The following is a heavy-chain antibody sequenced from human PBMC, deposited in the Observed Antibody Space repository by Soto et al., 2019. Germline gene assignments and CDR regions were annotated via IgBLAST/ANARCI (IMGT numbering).Heavy chain of an antibody. CDR3: ARGLVATIGAFDY. Sequence: GASVKVSCKXSGYTFTSYDINWVRQATGQGLEWMGWMNSNSGNTGYAQKFQGRVTMTRNTSISTAYMELSSLRSEDTAVYYCARGLVATIGAFDYWGQGTLVTVSS. CDR2: MNSNSGNT. J-gene: IGHJ4*02. CDR1: GYTFTSYD. D-gene: IGHD5-12*01. V-gene: IGHV1-8*01.